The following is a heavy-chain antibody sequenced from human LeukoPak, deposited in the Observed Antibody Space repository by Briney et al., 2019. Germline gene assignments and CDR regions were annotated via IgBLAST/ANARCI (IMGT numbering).Heavy chain of an antibody. CDR3: SIYGSGSQGWFDP. CDR2: ISSSSSYI. D-gene: IGHD3-10*01. Sequence: PGGSLRLSCAASGFTFSSYSMNWVRQAPGKGLEWVSSISSSSSYIYYADSVKGRFTISRDNAKNSLYLQMNSLTAEDTAVYYCSIYGSGSQGWFDPWGQGTLDTVSS. CDR1: GFTFSSYS. J-gene: IGHJ5*02. V-gene: IGHV3-21*01.